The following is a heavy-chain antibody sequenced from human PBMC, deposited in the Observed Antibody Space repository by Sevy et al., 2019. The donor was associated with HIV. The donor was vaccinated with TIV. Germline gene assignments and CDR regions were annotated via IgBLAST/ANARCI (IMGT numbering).Heavy chain of an antibody. D-gene: IGHD3-22*01. Sequence: ASVKVSCKASGYTFTGYYMHWVRQAPGQGLEWMGWINPNSGGTNYTQKFQGRVTMTRDTSISTAYMELSRLRSDDTAVYYCAREPRRYYYSHAYVHDAFDIWGQGTMVSDSS. CDR3: AREPRRYYYSHAYVHDAFDI. CDR1: GYTFTGYY. CDR2: INPNSGGT. J-gene: IGHJ3*02. V-gene: IGHV1-2*02.